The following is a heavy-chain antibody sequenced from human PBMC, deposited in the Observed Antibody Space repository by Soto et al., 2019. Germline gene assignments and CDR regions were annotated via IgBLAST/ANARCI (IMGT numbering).Heavy chain of an antibody. CDR3: AKMATIIDY. V-gene: IGHV3-30*18. D-gene: IGHD5-12*01. J-gene: IGHJ4*02. CDR2: ISYDGSNK. Sequence: GGSLRLSCAASGFTFSSYGMHWVRQAPGKGLEWVAVISYDGSNKYYADSVKGRFTISRDNSKNTLYLQMNRLRAEDTAVYYCAKMATIIDYWGQGTLVTVSS. CDR1: GFTFSSYG.